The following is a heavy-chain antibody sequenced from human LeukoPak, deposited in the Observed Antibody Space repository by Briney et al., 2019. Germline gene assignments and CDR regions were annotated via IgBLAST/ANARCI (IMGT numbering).Heavy chain of an antibody. CDR3: ARDPPGIAASVTGG. CDR2: IYSGGRT. CDR1: GVSFSNYA. D-gene: IGHD6-13*01. J-gene: IGHJ1*01. Sequence: GGSLRLSCAASGVSFSNYAMNWFRQAPGKGQEWVSLIYSGGRTYYADSVKGRFTISRDNSKNTLYLQMSSLRVEDTAVYYCARDPPGIAASVTGGWGQGTLVTVSS. V-gene: IGHV3-53*01.